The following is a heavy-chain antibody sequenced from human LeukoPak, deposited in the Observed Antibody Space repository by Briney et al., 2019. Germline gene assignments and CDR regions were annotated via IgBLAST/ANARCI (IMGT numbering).Heavy chain of an antibody. CDR2: FYPGDSDT. Sequence: PGESLEISCKGSGYSFTSYWIGWVRQMPGKGLEWMGSFYPGDSDTRYSPSFQGQVTISADKSITTAYLQWSSLKASDTAMYYCARHVGYSGAWYNDYWGQGTLVTVSS. CDR3: ARHVGYSGAWYNDY. D-gene: IGHD6-19*01. J-gene: IGHJ4*02. V-gene: IGHV5-51*01. CDR1: GYSFTSYW.